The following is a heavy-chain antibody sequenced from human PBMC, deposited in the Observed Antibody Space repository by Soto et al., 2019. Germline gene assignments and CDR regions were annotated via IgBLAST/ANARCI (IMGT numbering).Heavy chain of an antibody. Sequence: AGGSLRLSCAASGFTFSSYEMIWVRQAPGKGLEWVSYISSRSSTIYYADSVKGRFTVSRDNAKNSLYLQMNTLRAEDTAVYYCVAWVDSGSYPWGQGTLVTVSS. D-gene: IGHD1-26*01. CDR1: GFTFSSYE. V-gene: IGHV3-48*03. J-gene: IGHJ5*02. CDR3: VAWVDSGSYP. CDR2: ISSRSSTI.